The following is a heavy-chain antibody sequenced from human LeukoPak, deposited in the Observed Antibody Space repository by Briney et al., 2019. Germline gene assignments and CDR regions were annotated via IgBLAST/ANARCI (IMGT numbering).Heavy chain of an antibody. CDR2: IYYSGNT. D-gene: IGHD6-6*01. CDR3: ARAMSIAARLQTIFDY. V-gene: IGHV4-39*07. CDR1: GGSISGSNYY. Sequence: SETLSLTCTVSGGSISGSNYYWGWIRQPPGKGLEWIASIYYSGNTYYNPALKSRVTISVDTSKDQFSLNLTSVTAADTAVYYCARAMSIAARLQTIFDYWGQGTLVTVSS. J-gene: IGHJ4*02.